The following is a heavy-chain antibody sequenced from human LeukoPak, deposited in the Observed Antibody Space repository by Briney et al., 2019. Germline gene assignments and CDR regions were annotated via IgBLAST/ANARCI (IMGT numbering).Heavy chain of an antibody. D-gene: IGHD3-16*01. Sequence: GGSLRLSCAASGFTFSSYSMNWVRQAPGKGLEWVSSISSTGSYIYYADSVKGRFTISRDNAKNSPYLQMNSLRAEDTAVYYCAREGDLSYYFDYWGQGTLVTVSS. CDR3: AREGDLSYYFDY. CDR1: GFTFSSYS. V-gene: IGHV3-21*01. J-gene: IGHJ4*02. CDR2: ISSTGSYI.